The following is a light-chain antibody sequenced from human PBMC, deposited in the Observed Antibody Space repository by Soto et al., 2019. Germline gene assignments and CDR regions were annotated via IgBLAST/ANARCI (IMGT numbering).Light chain of an antibody. Sequence: QSALTQPASVSGSPGQSITISCTGTSSDVGSYKLVSWYQQHPCKDPKLMIYDGSERPSGVYNRFSGSKAGNTAYLTISGLQAEDEADYYFCSYAASSTSVVFGGGTQLTVL. CDR3: CSYAASSTSVV. CDR1: SSDVGSYKL. J-gene: IGLJ2*01. CDR2: DGS. V-gene: IGLV2-23*01.